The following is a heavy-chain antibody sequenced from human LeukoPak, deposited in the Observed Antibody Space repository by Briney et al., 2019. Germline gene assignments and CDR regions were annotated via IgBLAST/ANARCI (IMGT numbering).Heavy chain of an antibody. CDR1: GFTFTTYW. J-gene: IGHJ4*02. CDR3: VRDFSRTRLERPFDY. V-gene: IGHV3-7*01. D-gene: IGHD1-1*01. CDR2: IKQDGSDK. Sequence: GGSLRPSCAASGFTFTTYWMTLVRQAPGKGLGWVANIKQDGSDKYYVDSVKGRFTISKDNAKNSLYLQMNSLRAEDTAVYYCVRDFSRTRLERPFDYWGQGTLVSVSS.